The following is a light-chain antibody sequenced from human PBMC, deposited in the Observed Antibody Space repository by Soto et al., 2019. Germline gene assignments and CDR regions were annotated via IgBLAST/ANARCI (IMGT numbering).Light chain of an antibody. V-gene: IGKV4-1*01. Sequence: DIVMTQSPDSLAVSLGERATINCKSSQSVLHSSNNKNYLTWFQQKAGQPPKLLIYWASTRESGVPDRFSGSGSGTDFTLTISSLQAEDVAVYYCQQYYDGTPPWTFGQGTKVEIK. CDR2: WAS. CDR3: QQYYDGTPPWT. J-gene: IGKJ1*01. CDR1: QSVLHSSNNKNY.